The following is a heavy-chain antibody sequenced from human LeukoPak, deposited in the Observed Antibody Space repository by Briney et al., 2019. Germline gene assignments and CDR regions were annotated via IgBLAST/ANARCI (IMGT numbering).Heavy chain of an antibody. J-gene: IGHJ6*02. CDR3: ARWVGGPAGINYYGMDV. CDR2: INPSGGGT. Sequence: ASVKGSCKASGYTFTSYDMQWVRQAPGQGFEWLGMINPSGGGTNYAQKFQGRVTMTRDTSTSTVYLELSSLRSEDTAVYYCARWVGGPAGINYYGMDVWGQGTTVTVSS. D-gene: IGHD2-2*01. V-gene: IGHV1-46*01. CDR1: GYTFTSYD.